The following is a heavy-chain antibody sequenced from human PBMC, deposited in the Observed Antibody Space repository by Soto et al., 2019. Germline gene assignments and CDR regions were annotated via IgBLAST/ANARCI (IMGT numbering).Heavy chain of an antibody. CDR2: IWYDGSNK. Sequence: QVQLVESGGGVVQPGRSLRLSCAASGFTFSSYGMHWVRQAPGKGLEWVAVIWYDGSNKYYADSVKGRFTISRDNSKNTLYLQMNSLRAEDTAVYYGARARGGIEYSSSLDYWGQGTLVTVSS. J-gene: IGHJ4*02. CDR1: GFTFSSYG. V-gene: IGHV3-33*01. CDR3: ARARGGIEYSSSLDY. D-gene: IGHD6-6*01.